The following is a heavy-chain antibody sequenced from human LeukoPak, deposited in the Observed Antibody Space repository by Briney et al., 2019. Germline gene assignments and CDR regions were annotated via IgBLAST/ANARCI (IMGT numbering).Heavy chain of an antibody. D-gene: IGHD4/OR15-4a*01. Sequence: GASVKVSCKASGYTFTGYYMHWVRQAPGQGLEWMGRINPNSGGTNYAQKFQGRVTMTRDTSIGTAYMELSRLRSDDTAVYYCARVKFNYGDHAFDIWGQGTMVTVSS. CDR2: INPNSGGT. V-gene: IGHV1-2*06. J-gene: IGHJ3*02. CDR3: ARVKFNYGDHAFDI. CDR1: GYTFTGYY.